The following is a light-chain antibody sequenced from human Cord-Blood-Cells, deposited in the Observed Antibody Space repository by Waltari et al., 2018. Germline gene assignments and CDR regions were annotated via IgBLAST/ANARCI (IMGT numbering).Light chain of an antibody. V-gene: IGKV1-16*02. J-gene: IGKJ2*01. CDR2: AAS. CDR1: QCISNY. Sequence: IQMTQSPSSLSASVGDRVTIACGASQCISNYLACFQQKPGQAPKSLIYAASSLQSGVPSKFSGSGSGTDFTLTISSLQPEDFATYYCQQYNSYPYTFGQGTKLEIK. CDR3: QQYNSYPYT.